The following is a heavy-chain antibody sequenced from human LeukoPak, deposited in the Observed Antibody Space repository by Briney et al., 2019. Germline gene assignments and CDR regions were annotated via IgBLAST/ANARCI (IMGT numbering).Heavy chain of an antibody. Sequence: GRSLRLSCAASGFTFSSYAMHWVRQAPGKGLEWVAVISYDGSNKYYADSVKGRFTISRDNSKNTLYLQMNSLRAEDTAVYYCARSQQYYYDSSGYYDYWGQGTLVTVSS. J-gene: IGHJ4*02. D-gene: IGHD3-22*01. CDR3: ARSQQYYYDSSGYYDY. CDR2: ISYDGSNK. V-gene: IGHV3-30-3*01. CDR1: GFTFSSYA.